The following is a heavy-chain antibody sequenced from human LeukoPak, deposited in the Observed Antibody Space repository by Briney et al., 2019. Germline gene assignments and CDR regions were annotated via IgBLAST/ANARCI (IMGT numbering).Heavy chain of an antibody. D-gene: IGHD3-22*01. CDR3: ARVLSSGYSPFDY. CDR2: ITSTGATI. CDR1: GFTFSDYY. J-gene: IGHJ4*02. V-gene: IGHV3-11*01. Sequence: GSLRLSCAASGFTFSDYYMTWIRQAPGKGLEWVSHITSTGATIYYADSVKGRFTIASDNAKNSLSLQMNSLRAEDTAVYFCARVLSSGYSPFDYWGQGILVTVSS.